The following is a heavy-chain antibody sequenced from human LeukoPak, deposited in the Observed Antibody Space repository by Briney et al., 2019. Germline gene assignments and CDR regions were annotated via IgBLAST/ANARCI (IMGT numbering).Heavy chain of an antibody. CDR1: GATLSKLS. Sequence: ASVTVSCKVSGATLSKLSMHWVRQAPGGGLEWMGGSDHEVGDTVHVQKFEGRVTLTEPTSTGTAYMLLRSLRSDDTAVYYCARDPHYYDSSGYYFDYWGQGTLVTVSS. CDR2: SDHEVGDT. J-gene: IGHJ4*02. CDR3: ARDPHYYDSSGYYFDY. D-gene: IGHD3-22*01. V-gene: IGHV1-24*01.